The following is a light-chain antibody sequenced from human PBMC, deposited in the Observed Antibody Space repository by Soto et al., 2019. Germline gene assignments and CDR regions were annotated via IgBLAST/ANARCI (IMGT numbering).Light chain of an antibody. CDR3: SSYTSSSRV. CDR2: EVS. CDR1: SSDVGGYNY. J-gene: IGLJ3*02. Sequence: QSALTQPASVSGSPGQSITISCTGTSSDVGGYNYVSWYQQHLGKAPKLIIYEVSNRPSGVSNRFSGSKSGNTASLTISGLQAEDEADYYCSSYTSSSRVFGGGTKLTVL. V-gene: IGLV2-14*01.